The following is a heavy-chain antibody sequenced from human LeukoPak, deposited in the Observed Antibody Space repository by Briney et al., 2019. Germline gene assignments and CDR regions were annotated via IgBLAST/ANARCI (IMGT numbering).Heavy chain of an antibody. V-gene: IGHV4-34*01. J-gene: IGHJ2*01. Sequence: SETLPLTCAVYGGSFSGYYWSWIRQPPGKGLEWIGEINHSGSTNYNPSLKSRVTISVDTSKNQFSLKLSSVTAADTAVYHCARGGYCSGGSCYLNYWYFDLWGRGTLVTVSS. D-gene: IGHD2-15*01. CDR3: ARGGYCSGGSCYLNYWYFDL. CDR1: GGSFSGYY. CDR2: INHSGST.